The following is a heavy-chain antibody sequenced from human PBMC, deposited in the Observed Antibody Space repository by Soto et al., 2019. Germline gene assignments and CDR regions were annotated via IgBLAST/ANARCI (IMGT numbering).Heavy chain of an antibody. V-gene: IGHV1-69*06. CDR1: GGTFSSYA. CDR3: AGMSSSWDPTNWFDP. J-gene: IGHJ5*02. CDR2: IIPIFGTA. Sequence: QVQLVQSGAEVKKPGSSVKVSCKASGGTFSSYAISWVRQAPGQGLEWMGGIIPIFGTANYAQKFQGRVTITADKPMSTVYMELSSLRSEDTAVYYCAGMSSSWDPTNWFDPWGQGTLVSVSS. D-gene: IGHD6-13*01.